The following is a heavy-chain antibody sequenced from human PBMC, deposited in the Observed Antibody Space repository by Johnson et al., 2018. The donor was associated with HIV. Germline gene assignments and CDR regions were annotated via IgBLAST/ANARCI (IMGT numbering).Heavy chain of an antibody. CDR3: ARDPAARRPSDAFDI. CDR2: IYSGGST. V-gene: IGHV3-66*02. Sequence: VQLVESGGGVVQPGGSLRLSCAASGFTVSSNYMSWVRQAPGKGLEWVSVIYSGGSTYYADSVKGRFTISRDNSKNTLYLQMNSLRAEDTAVDYCARDPAARRPSDAFDIWGQGTMVTVSS. J-gene: IGHJ3*02. D-gene: IGHD6-6*01. CDR1: GFTVSSNY.